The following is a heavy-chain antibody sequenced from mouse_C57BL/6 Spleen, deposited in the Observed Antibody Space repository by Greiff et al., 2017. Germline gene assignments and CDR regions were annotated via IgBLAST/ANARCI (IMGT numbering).Heavy chain of an antibody. Sequence: QVQLQQPGAELVKPGASVKLSCKASGYTFTSYWMQWVKQRPGQGLEWIGEIDPSDSYTNYNQKFKGKATLTVDTSSSTAYMQLSSLTSEDSAVYYCARSKKSTTVVATDWYFDVWGTGTTVTVSS. CDR2: IDPSDSYT. CDR3: ARSKKSTTVVATDWYFDV. J-gene: IGHJ1*03. V-gene: IGHV1-50*01. CDR1: GYTFTSYW. D-gene: IGHD1-1*01.